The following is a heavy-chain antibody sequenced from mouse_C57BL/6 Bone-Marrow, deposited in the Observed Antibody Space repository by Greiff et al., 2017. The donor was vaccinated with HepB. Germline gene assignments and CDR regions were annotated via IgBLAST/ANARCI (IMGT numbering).Heavy chain of an antibody. CDR3: ARHVPACYSNYGAMDY. CDR1: GFSLTSYG. CDR2: IWSDGST. D-gene: IGHD2-5*01. V-gene: IGHV2-6-1*01. J-gene: IGHJ4*01. Sequence: VQGVESGPGLVAPSQSLSITCTVSGFSLTSYGVHWVRQPPGKGLEWLVVIWSDGSTTYNSAPKSRLSISKDNSKSQVFLKMNSLQTDDTAMYYYARHVPACYSNYGAMDYWGQGTSVTVSS.